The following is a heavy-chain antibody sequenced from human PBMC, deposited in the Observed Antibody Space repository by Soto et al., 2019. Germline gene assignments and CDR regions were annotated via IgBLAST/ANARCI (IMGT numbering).Heavy chain of an antibody. V-gene: IGHV1-69*12. J-gene: IGHJ6*02. CDR3: ARDKDRAQLGGNYYYMVDV. CDR1: GGTFSTAA. CDR2: IMPIFRTP. D-gene: IGHD3-22*01. Sequence: QVQVVQSGAEVTKPGSSVKVSCKTSGGTFSTAAISWVRQAPGQGLEWMGGIMPIFRTPDYAQKFQCRVTITADESASTAYLELSSLRSEDTAVYYCARDKDRAQLGGNYYYMVDVWGQGPTVTVTS.